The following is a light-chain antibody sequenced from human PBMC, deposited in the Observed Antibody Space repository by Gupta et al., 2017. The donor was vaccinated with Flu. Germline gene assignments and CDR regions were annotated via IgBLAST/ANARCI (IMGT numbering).Light chain of an antibody. CDR3: QQEGSSPIA. J-gene: IGKJ4*01. CDR1: QSVSSSY. V-gene: IGKV3-20*01. Sequence: EIVLTQSPGTLSLSPGERATLSCRASQSVSSSYLAWYQQKPGQAPRLLIYGASSRATGFPDRFSGSGSGTEFTLTISRREPEDFAVYYCQQEGSSPIAFGRGTKVEIK. CDR2: GAS.